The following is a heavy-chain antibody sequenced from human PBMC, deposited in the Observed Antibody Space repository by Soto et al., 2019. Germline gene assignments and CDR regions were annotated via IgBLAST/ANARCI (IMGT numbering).Heavy chain of an antibody. CDR2: LYDVDGT. V-gene: IGHV3-53*01. CDR3: ASWHEREHAYDV. Sequence: DVQLVESGGGLIQPGESLRLSCAAFGLTVSGKKYVAWVRQAPGKGLEWVSALYDVDGTYYADSVKGRFTTSRDSSKTTVYIQMNGLRPDDTAVYYCASWHEREHAYDVWGQVTTVTVSS. CDR1: GLTVSGKKY. J-gene: IGHJ3*01. D-gene: IGHD1-1*01.